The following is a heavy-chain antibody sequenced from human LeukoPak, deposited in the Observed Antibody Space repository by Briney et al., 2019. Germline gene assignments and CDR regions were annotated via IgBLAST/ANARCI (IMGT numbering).Heavy chain of an antibody. D-gene: IGHD4-17*01. V-gene: IGHV3-23*01. CDR2: ISGIGTTT. J-gene: IGHJ5*02. CDR1: GFTFSSYA. CDR3: TKKRTTSVTDWFDP. Sequence: PGGSLRLSCTASGFTFSSYAMTWVRQAPGKGLECVSFISGIGTTTYYADSVKGRFTISRDNSKNTLFLQMNSLRVEDTATYYCTKKRTTSVTDWFDPWGQGTLVTVSS.